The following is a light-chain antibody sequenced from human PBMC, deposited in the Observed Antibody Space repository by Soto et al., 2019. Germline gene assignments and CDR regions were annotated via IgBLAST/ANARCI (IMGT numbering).Light chain of an antibody. CDR1: QSVSSD. Sequence: EIVMTQSPATLSVSPGERATLSCRASQSVSSDLAWYHQKPGQAPRLLIYGASTRATGIPARFSGSGSGTDFTLTINSLQSEDFAVYYCQQYYTWPVTFGGGTKVDIK. J-gene: IGKJ4*01. CDR3: QQYYTWPVT. V-gene: IGKV3-15*01. CDR2: GAS.